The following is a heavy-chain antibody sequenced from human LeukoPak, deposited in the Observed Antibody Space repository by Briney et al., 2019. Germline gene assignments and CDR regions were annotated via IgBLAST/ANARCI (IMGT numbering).Heavy chain of an antibody. D-gene: IGHD2-8*01. CDR1: GFTFSAYF. CDR2: ISSNEYDT. J-gene: IGHJ4*02. CDR3: VKDLNGTWSFDY. Sequence: GGSLRLSCSASGFTFSAYFMHWVRQAPGKGLEYVSSISSNEYDTYYADSVKGRFTISRDNSKNTLFLQMSSPRAEDTAVYYCVKDLNGTWSFDYWGQGTLVTVSS. V-gene: IGHV3-64D*06.